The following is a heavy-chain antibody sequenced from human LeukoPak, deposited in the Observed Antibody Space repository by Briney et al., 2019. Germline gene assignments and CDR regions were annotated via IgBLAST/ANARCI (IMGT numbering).Heavy chain of an antibody. CDR1: GFSVSTRD. CDR2: FYIGGGT. CDR3: ARGGVTHGLYV. D-gene: IGHD3-10*01. Sequence: GGSLRLSCAASGFSVSTRDMNWVRPAPGKGLEWVSVFYIGGGTYHADSVKGRFTISRDNSKKTVYLQMNSLRAEDTAVYYCARGGVTHGLYVWGQGNTGTVSS. V-gene: IGHV3-53*01. J-gene: IGHJ6*01.